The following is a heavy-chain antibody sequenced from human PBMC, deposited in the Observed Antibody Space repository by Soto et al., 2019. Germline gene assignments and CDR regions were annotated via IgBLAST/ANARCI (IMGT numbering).Heavy chain of an antibody. J-gene: IGHJ6*02. CDR2: IYYSGST. D-gene: IGHD4-17*01. CDR3: ARVFGPGPSYGDYYYYGMDV. Sequence: LSLTCTVSGGSISSYYWSWIRQPPGKGLEWIGYIYYSGSTNYNPSLKSRVTISVDTSKNQFSLKLSSVTAADTAVYYCARVFGPGPSYGDYYYYGMDVWGQGTTVTVSS. CDR1: GGSISSYY. V-gene: IGHV4-59*01.